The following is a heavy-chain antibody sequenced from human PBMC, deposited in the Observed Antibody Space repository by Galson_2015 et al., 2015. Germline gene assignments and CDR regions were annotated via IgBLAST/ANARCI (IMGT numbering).Heavy chain of an antibody. Sequence: SETLSLTCPVSGGSISSSSYYWGWIRQPPGKGLEWIGSIYYSGSTYYNPSLKSRVTISEDTSKNQFSLKLSSVTAADTAVYYCATQKDYYDSSDDDAFDIWGQGTMVTVSS. CDR1: GGSISSSSYY. V-gene: IGHV4-39*07. CDR2: IYYSGST. D-gene: IGHD3-22*01. J-gene: IGHJ3*02. CDR3: ATQKDYYDSSDDDAFDI.